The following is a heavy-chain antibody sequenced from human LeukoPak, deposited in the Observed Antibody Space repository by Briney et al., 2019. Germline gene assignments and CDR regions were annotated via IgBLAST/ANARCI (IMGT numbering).Heavy chain of an antibody. D-gene: IGHD3-9*01. CDR1: GYTFTSYD. CDR3: ARRYYDILTGYRSYYYYYMDV. V-gene: IGHV1-8*03. J-gene: IGHJ6*03. Sequence: ASVKVSCKASGYTFTSYDINWVRQATGQGLEWMGWMNPNSGNTGYAQKFQGRVTITRNTSISTAYMELSSLRSEDTAVYYCARRYYDILTGYRSYYYYYMDVWGKGTTVTVSS. CDR2: MNPNSGNT.